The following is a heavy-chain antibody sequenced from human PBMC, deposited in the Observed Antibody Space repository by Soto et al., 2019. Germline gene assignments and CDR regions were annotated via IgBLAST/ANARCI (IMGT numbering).Heavy chain of an antibody. CDR3: ARGGGSVSFDY. CDR1: GASITFGGYS. D-gene: IGHD1-26*01. CDR2: INHLETT. V-gene: IGHV4-30-2*01. J-gene: IGHJ4*02. Sequence: PSETLSLTCTVSGASITFGGYSWSWIRQTPGKGLEWIGYINHLETTFYNPSFESRLTLSIDRAKNQFSLKLHSMSAADRAVYFCARGGGSVSFDYWGQGILVTVPS.